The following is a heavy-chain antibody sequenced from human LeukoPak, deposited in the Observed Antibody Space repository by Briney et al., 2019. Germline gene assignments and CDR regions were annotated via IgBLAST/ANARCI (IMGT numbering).Heavy chain of an antibody. Sequence: PSETLPLTCIVSRGSISSYYWSWIRQPPGKGLEWIGYIYHGGSTNYNPSLKSRVTISGDTSKNKFFLNLSAVAAADTAMYCCARGRYYYDSSGYPYNWFDPWGQGTLVTVSS. CDR3: ARGRYYYDSSGYPYNWFDP. CDR2: IYHGGST. CDR1: RGSISSYY. D-gene: IGHD3-22*01. V-gene: IGHV4-59*01. J-gene: IGHJ5*02.